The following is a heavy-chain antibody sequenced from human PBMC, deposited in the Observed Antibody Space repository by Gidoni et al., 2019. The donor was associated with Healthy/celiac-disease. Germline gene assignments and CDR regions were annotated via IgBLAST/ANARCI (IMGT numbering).Heavy chain of an antibody. V-gene: IGHV2-26*01. D-gene: IGHD6-6*01. CDR1: GFSLSNARMG. Sequence: QVTLTESGPVLVKPTETLTLTCPVSGFSLSNARMGVSWIRQPPGKALAWLAHIFSNDEKSYSPSLKSRLTISKDPPNSQVVLTMTNMDPVDTATYYCARMNEYSSSSGYWFDPWGQGTRVTVSS. CDR3: ARMNEYSSSSGYWFDP. CDR2: IFSNDEK. J-gene: IGHJ5*02.